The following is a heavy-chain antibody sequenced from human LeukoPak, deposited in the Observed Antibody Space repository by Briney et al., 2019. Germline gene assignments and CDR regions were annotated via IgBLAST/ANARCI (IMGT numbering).Heavy chain of an antibody. CDR3: ARDRQAVPAAHNWFDP. CDR2: IIPILGIA. V-gene: IGHV1-69*04. Sequence: SVKVSCKASGGTFSSYAISWVRQAPGQGLEWMGRIIPILGIANYAQKFQGRVTITADKSTSTAYMELSSLRSEDTAVYYCARDRQAVPAAHNWFDPWGQGTLVTVSS. CDR1: GGTFSSYA. J-gene: IGHJ5*02. D-gene: IGHD2-2*01.